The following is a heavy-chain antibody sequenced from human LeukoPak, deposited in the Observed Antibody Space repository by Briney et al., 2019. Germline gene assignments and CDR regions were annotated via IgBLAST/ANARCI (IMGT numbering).Heavy chain of an antibody. CDR1: GGSISSYY. J-gene: IGHJ4*02. V-gene: IGHV4-4*07. D-gene: IGHD3-3*01. CDR3: ARGEVLRFLEWFDY. Sequence: PSETLSLTCTVSGGSISSYYWSWIRQPAGKRLEWIGRIYTSGSTNYNPSLKSRVTMSVDTSKNQFSLKLSSVTAADTAVYYCARGEVLRFLEWFDYWGQGTLVTVSS. CDR2: IYTSGST.